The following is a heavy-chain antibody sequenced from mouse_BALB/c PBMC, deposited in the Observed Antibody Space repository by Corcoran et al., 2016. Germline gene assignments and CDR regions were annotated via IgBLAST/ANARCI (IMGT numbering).Heavy chain of an antibody. Sequence: QIQLVQSGPELKKPGETVKISCKASGYTFTNYGMNWVKQAPGKGLKWMGWINTYTGEPTYADDFKGRFAFSLETSASTAYLQINNLKNEDMATYFCARFRYDDYYAMDYWGQGTSVTVSS. CDR2: INTYTGEP. CDR1: GYTFTNYG. D-gene: IGHD2-14*01. J-gene: IGHJ4*01. V-gene: IGHV9-1*02. CDR3: ARFRYDDYYAMDY.